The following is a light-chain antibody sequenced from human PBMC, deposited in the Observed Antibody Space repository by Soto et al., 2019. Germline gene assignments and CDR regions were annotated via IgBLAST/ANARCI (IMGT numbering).Light chain of an antibody. J-gene: IGKJ2*01. V-gene: IGKV1-39*01. CDR2: GAS. CDR1: QSINIY. Sequence: IQMTQSPSSLSAFVGDRVTVTCRASQSINIYLKWYQQRPGKAPTLLIYGASSLQSGVASSFSGGVSRTDFTLTISSLQPEDFATYCCHQNVRSPYTFGQGTKLEIK. CDR3: HQNVRSPYT.